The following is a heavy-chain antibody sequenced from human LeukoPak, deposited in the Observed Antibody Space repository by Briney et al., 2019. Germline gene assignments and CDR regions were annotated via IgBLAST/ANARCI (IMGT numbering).Heavy chain of an antibody. V-gene: IGHV3-48*03. Sequence: GGSLRLSCAAPGFTFSSYEMNWVRQAPGKGLEWVSYISSSGSTIYYADSVKGRFTISRDNAKNSLYLQMNSLRAEDTAVYYCAKDPYYYDSSGYYSPSHYFDYWGQGTLVTVSS. CDR3: AKDPYYYDSSGYYSPSHYFDY. CDR1: GFTFSSYE. D-gene: IGHD3-22*01. CDR2: ISSSGSTI. J-gene: IGHJ4*02.